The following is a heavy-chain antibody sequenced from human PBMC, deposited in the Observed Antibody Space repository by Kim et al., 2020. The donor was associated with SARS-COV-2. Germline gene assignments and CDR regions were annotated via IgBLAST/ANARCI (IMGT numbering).Heavy chain of an antibody. Sequence: GGSLRLSCAASGFTLSSYAMSWVRQAPGKGLEWVSVISGSGGNTYYADSVKGRFTISRDNSKNTLYLQMNSLRAEDTAVYYCAKMFYYGMDVWGQGTAVTVSS. J-gene: IGHJ6*02. CDR3: AKMFYYGMDV. CDR1: GFTLSSYA. D-gene: IGHD3-10*02. V-gene: IGHV3-23*01. CDR2: ISGSGGNT.